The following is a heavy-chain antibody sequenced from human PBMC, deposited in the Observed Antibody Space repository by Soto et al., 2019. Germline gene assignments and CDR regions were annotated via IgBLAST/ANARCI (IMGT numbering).Heavy chain of an antibody. J-gene: IGHJ4*02. D-gene: IGHD4-17*01. CDR2: LSHGGAYT. V-gene: IGHV3-23*01. CDR1: GFSFSTYS. Sequence: EVQLLESGGGLVQPGGSLRLSCAASGFSFSTYSMAWVRQAPGKGPEWVSGLSHGGAYTFYADSVKGRFTISVDIYQNKVYLQMNSLRTEDTAVYYCATWSGDGDAWGQGPLVTVSS. CDR3: ATWSGDGDA.